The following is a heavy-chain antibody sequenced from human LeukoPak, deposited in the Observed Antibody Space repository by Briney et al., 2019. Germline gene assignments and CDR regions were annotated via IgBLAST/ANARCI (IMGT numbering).Heavy chain of an antibody. D-gene: IGHD3-10*01. V-gene: IGHV3-23*01. J-gene: IGHJ6*03. CDR1: GFTFSSYA. Sequence: GGSLRLSCAASGFTFSSYAMSWVRQAPGKGLEWVSAISGSGGSTYYADSVKGRFTISRDNSKNTLYLQMNSLRAEDTAAYYCAKELGITMVRGVPSLMDVWGKGTTVTVSS. CDR2: ISGSGGST. CDR3: AKELGITMVRGVPSLMDV.